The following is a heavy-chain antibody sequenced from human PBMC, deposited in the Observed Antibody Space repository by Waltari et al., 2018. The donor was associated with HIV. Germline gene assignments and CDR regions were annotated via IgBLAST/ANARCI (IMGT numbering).Heavy chain of an antibody. CDR2: ISYGGRNK. J-gene: IGHJ4*02. CDR3: ARDGHFYDSRPLDH. Sequence: QVQLVESGGGVVQPGGSLRLSCVASGFTFSPFAFHWVRQAPGKGLGWGALISYGGRNKVYADSVKGRFTISRDNSKNTLYLQMNSLRAEDTAVYYCARDGHFYDSRPLDHWGQGTLVTVSS. V-gene: IGHV3-30*04. CDR1: GFTFSPFA. D-gene: IGHD3-22*01.